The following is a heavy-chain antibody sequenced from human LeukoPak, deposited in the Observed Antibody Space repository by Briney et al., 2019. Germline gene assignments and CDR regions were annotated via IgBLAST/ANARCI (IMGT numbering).Heavy chain of an antibody. V-gene: IGHV3-23*01. D-gene: IGHD4-17*01. Sequence: GGSLRLSCAASGFSFGSSVMSWVRQAPGKGLEWVSAITADGGGTNHADPVKDRFTISRDNSKSTLYLQMNSLRAEDTAVYYCVKEDHYGDYVQIDHWGQGTLVTVSS. CDR3: VKEDHYGDYVQIDH. J-gene: IGHJ4*02. CDR1: GFSFGSSV. CDR2: ITADGGGT.